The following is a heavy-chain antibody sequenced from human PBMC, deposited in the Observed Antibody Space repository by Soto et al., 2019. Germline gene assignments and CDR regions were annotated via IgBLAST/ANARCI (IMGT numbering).Heavy chain of an antibody. CDR3: ATLAGDYGPYYYYYGMDV. V-gene: IGHV5-10-1*01. Sequence: GESLKISCKGSGYSFTSYWISWVRQMPGKGLEWMGRIDPSDSYTNYSPSFQGHVTISADKSISTAYLQWSSLKASDTAMYYWATLAGDYGPYYYYYGMDVWGQGTTVTVSS. D-gene: IGHD4-17*01. J-gene: IGHJ6*02. CDR2: IDPSDSYT. CDR1: GYSFTSYW.